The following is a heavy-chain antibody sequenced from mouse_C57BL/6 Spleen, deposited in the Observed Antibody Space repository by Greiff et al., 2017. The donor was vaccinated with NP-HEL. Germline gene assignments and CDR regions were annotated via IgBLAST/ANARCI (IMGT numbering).Heavy chain of an antibody. Sequence: EVQVVESGGGLVKPGGSLKLSCAASGFTFSSYAMSWVRQTPEKRLEWVATISDGGSYTYYPDNVKGRFTISRDNAKNNLYLQMSHLKSEDTAMYYCARDRGYRYMDYWGQGTSVTVSS. CDR3: ARDRGYRYMDY. D-gene: IGHD2-2*01. CDR1: GFTFSSYA. V-gene: IGHV5-4*01. CDR2: ISDGGSYT. J-gene: IGHJ4*01.